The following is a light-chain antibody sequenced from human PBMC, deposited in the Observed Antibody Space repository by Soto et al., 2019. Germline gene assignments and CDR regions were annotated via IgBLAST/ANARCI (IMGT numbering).Light chain of an antibody. CDR3: TSYTTRTALV. Sequence: QSDLTQPPSVSGSPGQSVTISCIGTSSDIGSYDRVSWYQQSPGTAPKLIIYEVTNRPSGVAGRFSGSKSGNTASLTISGLQAEDEADYYCTSYTTRTALVFGGGTKLTVL. CDR1: SSDIGSYDR. CDR2: EVT. V-gene: IGLV2-18*02. J-gene: IGLJ3*02.